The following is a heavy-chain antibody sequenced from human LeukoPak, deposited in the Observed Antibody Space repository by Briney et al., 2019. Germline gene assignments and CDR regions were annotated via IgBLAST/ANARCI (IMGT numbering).Heavy chain of an antibody. J-gene: IGHJ4*02. CDR1: GFTFSSYG. D-gene: IGHD2-21*02. CDR3: AKDRLLNCRGDCYIFDY. Sequence: PGGTLRLSCAASGFTFSSYGMSWVRQAPGKGLEWVSTISGSGVTTYYADSVKGRFTISRDNSKNTLYLQVNGLRTEDTAVYYCAKDRLLNCRGDCYIFDYWGQGTVVTVSS. CDR2: ISGSGVTT. V-gene: IGHV3-23*01.